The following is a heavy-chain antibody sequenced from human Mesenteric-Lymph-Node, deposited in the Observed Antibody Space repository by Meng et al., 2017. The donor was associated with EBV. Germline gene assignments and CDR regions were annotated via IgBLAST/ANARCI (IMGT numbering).Heavy chain of an antibody. D-gene: IGHD1-26*01. J-gene: IGHJ4*02. CDR2: IYYSGST. V-gene: IGHV4-61*01. Sequence: QVRLQESGPGLVKPSEPLSLTCTVSGGSVSSGSYYWSWIRQPPGKGLEWIGYIYYSGSTNYNPSLKSRVTISVDTSKNQFSLKLSSVTAADTAVYYCALIIVGATHFDYWGQGTLVTVSS. CDR3: ALIIVGATHFDY. CDR1: GGSVSSGSYY.